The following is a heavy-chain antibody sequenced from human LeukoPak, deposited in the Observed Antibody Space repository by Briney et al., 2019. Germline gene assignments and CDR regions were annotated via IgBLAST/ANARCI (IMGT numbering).Heavy chain of an antibody. CDR3: AREGSGY. V-gene: IGHV4-34*01. J-gene: IGHJ4*02. Sequence: PSETLSLTCAVYGGSFSGCYWTWIRQPPGKGLEWIGEINHSGSTNYNPSLKSRVTISVDTSKNQFSLKLSSVTAADTAVYYCAREGSGYWGQGTLVTVSS. CDR2: INHSGST. D-gene: IGHD2-15*01. CDR1: GGSFSGCY.